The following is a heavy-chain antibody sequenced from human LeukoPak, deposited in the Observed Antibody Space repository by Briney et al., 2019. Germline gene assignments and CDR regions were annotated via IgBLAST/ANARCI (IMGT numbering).Heavy chain of an antibody. CDR1: GFPLSKYT. CDR2: IYGGGSGST. V-gene: IGHV3-23*01. D-gene: IGHD1-14*01. Sequence: GGSLRLSCVASGFPLSKYTMSWVRQAPGKGLEWVSGIYGGGSGSTFYAESVKGRFTISRDNSKNTLYLQMNSLRDEDTAIYYCAKDFTPDGIWDIDYWGRGTLITVSS. CDR3: AKDFTPDGIWDIDY. J-gene: IGHJ4*02.